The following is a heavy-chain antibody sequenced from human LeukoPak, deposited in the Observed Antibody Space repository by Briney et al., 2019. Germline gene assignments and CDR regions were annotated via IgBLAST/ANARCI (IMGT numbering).Heavy chain of an antibody. D-gene: IGHD1-1*01. CDR2: IGSVGGT. V-gene: IGHV3-23*01. CDR3: SKRPSTGLYFFDC. J-gene: IGHJ4*02. Sequence: GGSLRLSCAASGLTFSSSVMSWVRQAPGKGLEWVSTIGSVGGTYYADSVKGRFTISRDKSKNTLYLQVNNLRAEDTAVYYCSKRPSTGLYFFDCWGQGTLVTVSS. CDR1: GLTFSSSV.